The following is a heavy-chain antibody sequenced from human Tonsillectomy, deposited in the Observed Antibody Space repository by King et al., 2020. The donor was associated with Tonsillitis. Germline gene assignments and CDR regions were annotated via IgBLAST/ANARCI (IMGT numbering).Heavy chain of an antibody. V-gene: IGHV3-15*01. Sequence: VQLVESGGGLVKPGGSLRLSCAASGFTFSNAWMSWVRQAPGKGVEWGGRIKSKTDGGTTDYAAPVKGRFTISRDDSKNTLYLQMNSLKTEDTAVYYCTVVGAPGDDAFDIWGQGTMVTVSS. CDR3: TVVGAPGDDAFDI. D-gene: IGHD1-26*01. J-gene: IGHJ3*02. CDR2: IKSKTDGGTT. CDR1: GFTFSNAW.